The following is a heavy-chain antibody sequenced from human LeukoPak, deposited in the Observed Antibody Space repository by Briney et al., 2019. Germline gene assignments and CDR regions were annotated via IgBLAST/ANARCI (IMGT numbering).Heavy chain of an antibody. CDR2: IYHSGST. V-gene: IGHV4-38-2*01. CDR1: GYSISSGYY. D-gene: IGHD3-3*01. CDR3: ARHSRGITIFGVVSWYYYYMDV. Sequence: SSETPSLTCAVSGYSISSGYYWGWIRQPPGKGLEWIGSIYHSGSTYYNPSLKSRVTISVDTSKNQFSLKLSSVTAADTAVYYDARHSRGITIFGVVSWYYYYMDVWGKGTTVTVSS. J-gene: IGHJ6*03.